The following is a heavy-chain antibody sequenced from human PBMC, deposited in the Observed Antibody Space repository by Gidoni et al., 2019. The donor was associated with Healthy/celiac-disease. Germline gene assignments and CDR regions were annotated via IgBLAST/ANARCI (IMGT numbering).Heavy chain of an antibody. CDR1: GFTFSSDW. Sequence: EVQLVESGGGLVQPGGSLRLSCAASGFTFSSDWMSWVRQAPGKGLEWVANIKQDGSEKYYVDSVKGRFTISRDNAKNSLYLQMNSLRAEDTAVYYRARWEQLVSGVYYYYGMDVWGQGTTVTVSS. J-gene: IGHJ6*02. V-gene: IGHV3-7*01. CDR3: ARWEQLVSGVYYYYGMDV. CDR2: IKQDGSEK. D-gene: IGHD6-6*01.